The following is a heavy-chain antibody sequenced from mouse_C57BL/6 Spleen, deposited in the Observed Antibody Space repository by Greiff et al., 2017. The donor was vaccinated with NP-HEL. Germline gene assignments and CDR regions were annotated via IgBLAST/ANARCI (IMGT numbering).Heavy chain of an antibody. CDR3: ARGHLMDSNYPSYFDY. J-gene: IGHJ2*01. CDR1: GYSITSGYD. Sequence: EVKLVESGPGMVKPSQSLSLTCTVTGYSITSGYDWHWIRHFPGNKLEWMGYISYSGSTNYNPSLKSRISITHDTSKNHFFLKLNSVTTEDTATYYCARGHLMDSNYPSYFDYWGQGTTLTVSS. CDR2: ISYSGST. D-gene: IGHD2-5*01. V-gene: IGHV3-1*01.